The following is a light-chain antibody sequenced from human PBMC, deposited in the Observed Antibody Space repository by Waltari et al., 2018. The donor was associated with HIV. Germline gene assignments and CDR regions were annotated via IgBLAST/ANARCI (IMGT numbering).Light chain of an antibody. J-gene: IGKJ1*01. V-gene: IGKV3-15*01. Sequence: VLTQSLVTLSVSPGDRLTLSCRASERFSSNIAWYKQKRGQAPRLVIYGAYCRAGGVPGRFSGSGSGTEFTLTISSLQSEDFAGYYCQEYNNWPWTFGQGNKVEIK. CDR3: QEYNNWPWT. CDR1: ERFSSN. CDR2: GAY.